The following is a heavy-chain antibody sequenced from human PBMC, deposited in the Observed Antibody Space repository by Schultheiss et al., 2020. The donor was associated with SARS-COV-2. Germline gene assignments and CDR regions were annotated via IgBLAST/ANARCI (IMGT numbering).Heavy chain of an antibody. Sequence: SETLSLTCAVCGESFSAYYWGCIRQPPGKGLKWIGDINHRGSTNYNPSLKSRLTMSVDASKIQFSLRLSSVTAADTAVYYCVSTSDIVVAVATTWGQGTLVTVSS. D-gene: IGHD2-15*01. V-gene: IGHV4-34*01. CDR3: VSTSDIVVAVATT. J-gene: IGHJ1*01. CDR2: INHRGST. CDR1: GESFSAYY.